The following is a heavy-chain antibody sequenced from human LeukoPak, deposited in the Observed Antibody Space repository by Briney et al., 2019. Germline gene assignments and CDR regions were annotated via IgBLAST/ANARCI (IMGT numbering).Heavy chain of an antibody. Sequence: GGSLRLSCAASGFTFSSYAMSWVRQAPGKGLEWVSAISGSGGSTYYADSVKGRFTISRDNSKNTLYLQMNSLRAEDTAVYYCAKDGSWTLYSSSWYLDYWGQGTLVTVSS. CDR2: ISGSGGST. J-gene: IGHJ4*02. CDR3: AKDGSWTLYSSSWYLDY. CDR1: GFTFSSYA. D-gene: IGHD6-13*01. V-gene: IGHV3-23*01.